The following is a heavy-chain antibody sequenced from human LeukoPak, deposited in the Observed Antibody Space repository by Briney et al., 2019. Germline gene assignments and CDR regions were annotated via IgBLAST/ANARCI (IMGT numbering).Heavy chain of an antibody. CDR1: GGSINNSISY. J-gene: IGHJ4*02. V-gene: IGHV4-39*07. CDR2: IYYSGST. Sequence: SEPLSLTCTVSGGSINNSISYWGWIRQPPGKGLEWIGSIYYSGSTYYNPSLKSRGTISVDTSKNRFSLKLRSVTAAGTAVYYCAYSYGYRYYFDYWGQGTLVTVSS. D-gene: IGHD5-18*01. CDR3: AYSYGYRYYFDY.